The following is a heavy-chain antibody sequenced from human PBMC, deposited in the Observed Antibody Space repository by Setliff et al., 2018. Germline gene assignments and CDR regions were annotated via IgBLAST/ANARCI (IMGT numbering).Heavy chain of an antibody. Sequence: GGSLRLSCAASGFTFSNYAMSWVRRAPGKGLAWVSGITGGGGSTYYADPVKGRFTITRDNSKNTLYLQMNSLRAEDTAVYYCVKDRYCSDASCSPDYFDYWGQGTLVTVSS. V-gene: IGHV3-23*01. CDR2: ITGGGGST. CDR3: VKDRYCSDASCSPDYFDY. D-gene: IGHD2-15*01. J-gene: IGHJ4*02. CDR1: GFTFSNYA.